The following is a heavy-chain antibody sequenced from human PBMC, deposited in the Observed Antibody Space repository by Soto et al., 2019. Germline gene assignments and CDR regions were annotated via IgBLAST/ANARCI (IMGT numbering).Heavy chain of an antibody. D-gene: IGHD2-2*01. Sequence: SQTLSLTCAISGDSVSSNSAAWNWIRQSPSRGLEWLGRTYYRSKWYNDYAVSVKSRITINPDTSKNQFSLQLNSVTAADTAVYYCARVAGYCSSTSCLHRNYYMDVWGKGTTVTVSS. CDR1: GDSVSSNSAA. CDR3: ARVAGYCSSTSCLHRNYYMDV. V-gene: IGHV6-1*01. J-gene: IGHJ6*03. CDR2: TYYRSKWYN.